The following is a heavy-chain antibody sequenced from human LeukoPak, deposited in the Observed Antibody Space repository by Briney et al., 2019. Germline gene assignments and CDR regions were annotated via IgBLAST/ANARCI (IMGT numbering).Heavy chain of an antibody. CDR3: ARADGESITGTSDY. CDR2: IRSKTYGGTT. V-gene: IGHV3-49*03. D-gene: IGHD1-7*01. Sequence: GGSLRLSCTASGFNFGDYTMSWFRQAPGKGLEWVGFIRSKTYGGTTEDAASVKGRFTISRDDSKSIAYLQMNSLKTEDTAVYYCARADGESITGTSDYWGQGTLVTVSS. CDR1: GFNFGDYT. J-gene: IGHJ4*02.